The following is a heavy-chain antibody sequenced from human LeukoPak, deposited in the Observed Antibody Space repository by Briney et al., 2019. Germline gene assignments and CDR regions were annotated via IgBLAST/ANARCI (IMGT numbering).Heavy chain of an antibody. D-gene: IGHD1-1*01. V-gene: IGHV1-8*01. CDR2: MNPNSGNT. J-gene: IGHJ4*02. CDR1: GYTFTSYD. Sequence: ASVKVSCKASGYTFTSYDIDWERQATGQGLEWMGWMNPNSGNTGYAQKFQGRVTMTRNTSMSTDYMELSSLRSEDTAVYYCARVPAKPVQLDRRRRGLEYWGQGTLVTVSS. CDR3: ARVPAKPVQLDRRRRGLEY.